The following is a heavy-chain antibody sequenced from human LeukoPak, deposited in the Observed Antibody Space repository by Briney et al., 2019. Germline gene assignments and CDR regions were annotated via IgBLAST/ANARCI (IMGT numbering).Heavy chain of an antibody. V-gene: IGHV5-51*01. CDR1: GYSFTSYW. D-gene: IGHD2-2*02. J-gene: IGHJ4*02. CDR3: ARDIVVVPAAINYFDY. Sequence: GESLKISCKGSGYSFTSYWIGWVRQMPGKGLEWMGIIYPGDSDTRYSPSFQGQVTISADKSISTAYLQWSSLKASDTAMYYCARDIVVVPAAINYFDYWGQGTLVTVSS. CDR2: IYPGDSDT.